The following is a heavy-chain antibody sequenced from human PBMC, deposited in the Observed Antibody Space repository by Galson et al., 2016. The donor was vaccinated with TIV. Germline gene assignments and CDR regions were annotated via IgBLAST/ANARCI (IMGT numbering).Heavy chain of an antibody. CDR3: ARDKASGIGVVADY. D-gene: IGHD2-15*01. CDR1: GFTFSDYA. Sequence: LSCAASGFTFSDYAIHWVRQAPGKGLEWVAVISYDGSNKFYADSVKGRFTISRDNSNNTLYLQMKSLRPEDTAVYYCARDKASGIGVVADYWGQGTLVTVSS. V-gene: IGHV3-30-3*01. CDR2: ISYDGSNK. J-gene: IGHJ4*02.